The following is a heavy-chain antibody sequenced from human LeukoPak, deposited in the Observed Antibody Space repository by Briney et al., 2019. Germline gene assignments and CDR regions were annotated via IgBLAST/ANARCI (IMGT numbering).Heavy chain of an antibody. Sequence: ASVKVSCKASGGTFSSYAISWVRQAPGRGLEWMGIINPSGGSTSYAQKFQGRVTMTRDTSTSTVYMELSSLRSEDTAVYYCARVEEVGATTLSYWGQGTLVTVSS. J-gene: IGHJ4*02. CDR1: GGTFSSYA. V-gene: IGHV1-46*01. CDR2: INPSGGST. D-gene: IGHD1-26*01. CDR3: ARVEEVGATTLSY.